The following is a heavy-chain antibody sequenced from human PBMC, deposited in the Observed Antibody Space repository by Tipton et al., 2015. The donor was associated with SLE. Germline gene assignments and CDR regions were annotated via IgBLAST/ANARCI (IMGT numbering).Heavy chain of an antibody. J-gene: IGHJ6*02. D-gene: IGHD4-17*01. Sequence: GSLRLSCAASGFTFSYYAMSWVRQAPGKGLEWVSTISGSGGSTYYADSVKGRFTISRDNSKNTLYLQMNSLRAEDTAVYYCAKDRTVTVWGMDVWGQGTTVTVSS. CDR3: AKDRTVTVWGMDV. CDR1: GFTFSYYA. V-gene: IGHV3-23*01. CDR2: ISGSGGST.